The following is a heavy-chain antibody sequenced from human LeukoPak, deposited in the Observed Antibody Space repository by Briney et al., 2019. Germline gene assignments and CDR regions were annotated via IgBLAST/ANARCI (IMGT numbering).Heavy chain of an antibody. Sequence: SETLSLTCTVSGGSISSYYWSWIRQPPGKGLEWIGYIYYSGSTNYNPSLKSRVTISVDTSKNQFSLKLSSVTAADTAVYYCARGGAAATYYYYMDVRGKGTTVTISS. CDR1: GGSISSYY. J-gene: IGHJ6*03. CDR3: ARGGAAATYYYYMDV. V-gene: IGHV4-59*01. CDR2: IYYSGST. D-gene: IGHD6-13*01.